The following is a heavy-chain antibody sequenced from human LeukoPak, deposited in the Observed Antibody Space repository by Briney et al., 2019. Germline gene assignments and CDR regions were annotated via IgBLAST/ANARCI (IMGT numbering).Heavy chain of an antibody. V-gene: IGHV3-53*01. Sequence: GGSLRLSCAASGFTVSSNYMSWVRQAPGKGLEWVSVIYSGGSTYYADYVKGRFTISRDNSKSTLYLQMNSLRAEDTAVYYCASGPGSYRTPSYYMDVWGTGTTVTVSS. CDR3: ASGPGSYRTPSYYMDV. CDR2: IYSGGST. J-gene: IGHJ6*03. D-gene: IGHD3-10*01. CDR1: GFTVSSNY.